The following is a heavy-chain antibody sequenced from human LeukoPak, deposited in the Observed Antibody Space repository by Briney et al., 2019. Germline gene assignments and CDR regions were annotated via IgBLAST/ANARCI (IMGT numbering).Heavy chain of an antibody. CDR2: INPSGGST. J-gene: IGHJ6*02. Sequence: ASVKVSCKASGYTFTSYYMHWVRQAPGQGLEWMGIINPSGGSTSYAQKFQGRVTMTRDTSTSTVYMELSSLRSEDTAVYYCARGGATYDFSLYSMDVWGQGTTVTVSS. CDR1: GYTFTSYY. V-gene: IGHV1-46*01. CDR3: ARGGATYDFSLYSMDV. D-gene: IGHD3-3*01.